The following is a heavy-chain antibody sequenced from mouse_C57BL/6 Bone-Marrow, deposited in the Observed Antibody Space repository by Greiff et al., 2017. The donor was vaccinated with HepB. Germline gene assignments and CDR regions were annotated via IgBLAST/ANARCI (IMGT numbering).Heavy chain of an antibody. D-gene: IGHD1-1*01. CDR1: GFSFNTYA. J-gene: IGHJ1*03. V-gene: IGHV10-1*01. CDR2: IRSKSNNYAT. CDR3: VRHPYYYGSSGYFDV. Sequence: EVHLVESGGGLVQPKGSLKLSCAASGFSFNTYAMNWVRQAPGKGLEWVARIRSKSNNYATYYADSVKDRFTISRDDSESMLYLQMNNLKTEDTAMYYCVRHPYYYGSSGYFDVWGTGTTVTVSS.